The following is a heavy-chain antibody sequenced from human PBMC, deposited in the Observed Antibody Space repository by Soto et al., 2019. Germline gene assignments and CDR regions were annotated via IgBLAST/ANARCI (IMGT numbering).Heavy chain of an antibody. CDR2: IIPILGIA. CDR1: GGTFSSYT. CDR3: ARDPLYCSSTSCSFDY. V-gene: IGHV1-69*04. D-gene: IGHD2-2*01. J-gene: IGHJ4*02. Sequence: SVKVSCKASGGTFSSYTISWVRQAPGQGLEWMGRIIPILGIANYAQKFQGRVTITADKSTSTAYMELSSLRSEDTAVYYCARDPLYCSSTSCSFDYWGQGTLVTVSS.